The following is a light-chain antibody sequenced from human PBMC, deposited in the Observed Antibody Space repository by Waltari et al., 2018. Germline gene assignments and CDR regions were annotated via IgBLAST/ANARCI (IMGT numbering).Light chain of an antibody. CDR1: SSDVGSFNP. J-gene: IGLJ2*01. V-gene: IGLV2-23*02. Sequence: STLTQPASVSGSPRQSITISCTGTSSDVGSFNPVSWFQQHPGKALKLLIDGVSKRPSGVSTRVSGSKAGNTPSLTISGLQAEDEADYHCCSYAGSFTVIFGGGTKLTVL. CDR3: CSYAGSFTVI. CDR2: GVS.